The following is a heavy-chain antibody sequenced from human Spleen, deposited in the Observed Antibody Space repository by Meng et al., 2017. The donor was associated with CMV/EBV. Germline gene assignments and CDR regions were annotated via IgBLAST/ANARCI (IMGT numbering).Heavy chain of an antibody. D-gene: IGHD6-6*01. V-gene: IGHV3-53*01. CDR2: IYNTGSA. CDR1: GFAISSHY. Sequence: GESLKISCTASGFAISSHYMSWVRQAPGKGLEWVSIIYNTGSAYYPDSLMGRFTVSRDSSKNTLYLQMNSLRAEDTAVYYCARYSSSSPNSDYWGQGTLVTVSS. CDR3: ARYSSSSPNSDY. J-gene: IGHJ4*02.